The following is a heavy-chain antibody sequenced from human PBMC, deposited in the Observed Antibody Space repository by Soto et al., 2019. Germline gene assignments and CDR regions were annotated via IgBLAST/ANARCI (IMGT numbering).Heavy chain of an antibody. V-gene: IGHV1-69*12. CDR3: ARVGQQLVTRESFYYFALDV. J-gene: IGHJ6*02. D-gene: IGHD6-13*01. Sequence: QVQLVQSGAEVKKPGSSVKVSCKASGGTFSSYAISWVRQAPGQGLEWMGGIIPIFGTANYAQKFQGRVTITADESTSSAYMELSSLRSEDTAVYYCARVGQQLVTRESFYYFALDVWGQGTTVTVSS. CDR1: GGTFSSYA. CDR2: IIPIFGTA.